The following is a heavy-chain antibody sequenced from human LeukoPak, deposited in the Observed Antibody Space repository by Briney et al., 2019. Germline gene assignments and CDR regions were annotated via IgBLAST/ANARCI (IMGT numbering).Heavy chain of an antibody. CDR1: GYTFTSYG. CDR2: ISAYNGNT. Sequence: GASVKVSCKASGYTFTSYGISWVRQAPGQGLEWMGWISAYNGNTNYAQKLQGRVTMTTDTSTSTAYMELRSLRSDDTAVYYCAKDGSSSWYYYYYYMDVWGKGTTVTISS. V-gene: IGHV1-18*01. CDR3: AKDGSSSWYYYYYYMDV. J-gene: IGHJ6*03. D-gene: IGHD6-13*01.